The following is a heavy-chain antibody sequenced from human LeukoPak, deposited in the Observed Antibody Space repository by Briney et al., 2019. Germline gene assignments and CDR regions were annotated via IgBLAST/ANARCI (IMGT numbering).Heavy chain of an antibody. J-gene: IGHJ4*02. D-gene: IGHD3-22*01. CDR3: ARASSGVASSGLLPFDY. CDR2: INTNTGNP. V-gene: IGHV7-4-1*02. CDR1: GYTFTSYA. Sequence: ASVKVSCKASGYTFTSYAMNWVRQAPGQGLEWMGWINTNTGNPTYAQGFTGRFVFSLDTSVSTAYLQISSLKAEDTAVYYCARASSGVASSGLLPFDYWGQGTLATVSS.